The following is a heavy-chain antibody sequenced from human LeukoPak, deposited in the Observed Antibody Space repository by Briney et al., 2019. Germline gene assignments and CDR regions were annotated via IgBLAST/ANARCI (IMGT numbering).Heavy chain of an antibody. J-gene: IGHJ5*02. CDR1: GGSFSGYY. CDR2: INHSGST. V-gene: IGHV4-34*01. D-gene: IGHD2-15*01. CDR3: ARGRGCSGGSCYSGSLDP. Sequence: SETLSLTCAVYGGSFSGYYWSWIRQPPGKGLEWIGEINHSGSTNYNPSLKSRVTISVDTSKNQFSLKLSSVTAADTAVYYCARGRGCSGGSCYSGSLDPWGQGTLVTVSS.